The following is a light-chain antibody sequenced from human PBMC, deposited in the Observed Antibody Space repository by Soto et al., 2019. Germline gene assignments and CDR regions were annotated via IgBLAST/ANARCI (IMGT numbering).Light chain of an antibody. V-gene: IGLV2-14*01. Sequence: QSALTQPASVSGSPGQSITISCTGTSSDVGAYNYVSWYQQHPGKAPKLMIYDVSNRPSGVSNRFSGSKSGNTASLTISGRQAEEEADYYCSSYTRSSTLVFGGGTKVTVL. CDR2: DVS. CDR1: SSDVGAYNY. J-gene: IGLJ2*01. CDR3: SSYTRSSTLV.